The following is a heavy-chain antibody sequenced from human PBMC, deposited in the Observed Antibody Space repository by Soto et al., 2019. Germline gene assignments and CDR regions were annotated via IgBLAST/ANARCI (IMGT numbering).Heavy chain of an antibody. Sequence: GASVKVSCKASGYTFTSYAMHWVRQAPGQRLEWMGWINAGNGNTKYSQKFQGRVTITRDTSASTAYMELSSLRSEDTAVYYCARDVDSSGYNQFDYWGQGTLVTVSS. CDR1: GYTFTSYA. D-gene: IGHD3-22*01. V-gene: IGHV1-3*01. CDR2: INAGNGNT. J-gene: IGHJ4*02. CDR3: ARDVDSSGYNQFDY.